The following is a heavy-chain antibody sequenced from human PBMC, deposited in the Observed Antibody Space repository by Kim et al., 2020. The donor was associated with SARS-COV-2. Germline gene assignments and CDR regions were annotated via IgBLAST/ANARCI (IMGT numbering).Heavy chain of an antibody. CDR2: ICNSSSYI. CDR1: GFTFSSYS. CDR3: ARDQRYSSSSAFDY. D-gene: IGHD6-6*01. J-gene: IGHJ4*02. V-gene: IGHV3-21*01. Sequence: GGSLRLSCAASGFTFSSYSMNWVRQAPGKGLEWVSSICNSSSYIYYADSVKGRFTISRDNAKNSLYLQMNSLRAEDTAVYYCARDQRYSSSSAFDYWGQGTLVTVSS.